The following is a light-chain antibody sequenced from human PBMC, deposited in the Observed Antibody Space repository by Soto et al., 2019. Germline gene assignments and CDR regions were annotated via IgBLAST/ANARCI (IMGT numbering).Light chain of an antibody. J-gene: IGKJ5*01. CDR2: GAS. CDR3: QQYDSSPIT. CDR1: QSVSSY. V-gene: IGKV3-20*01. Sequence: EIVLTQSRGTLSFSPGERATLSCRASQSVSSYLAWYQQKPGQAPSLLIYGASRRATGIPDRFSGSGSGTDFTLTISRLEPEDFAVYYCQQYDSSPITFGQGTRLEI.